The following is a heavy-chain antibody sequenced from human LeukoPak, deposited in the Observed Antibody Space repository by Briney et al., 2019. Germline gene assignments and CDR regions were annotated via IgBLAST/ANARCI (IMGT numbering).Heavy chain of an antibody. CDR3: ARHEGTSHFDY. CDR2: IYYSGST. Sequence: SETLSLTCTVSGGSISSSSYYWGWIRQPPGKGLEWIGSIYYSGSTYYNPSLKSRVTISVDTSKNQFSLKLSSVTAADTAVYYCARHEGTSHFDYWGQGTLVTVSS. V-gene: IGHV4-39*01. D-gene: IGHD2-2*01. CDR1: GGSISSSSYY. J-gene: IGHJ4*02.